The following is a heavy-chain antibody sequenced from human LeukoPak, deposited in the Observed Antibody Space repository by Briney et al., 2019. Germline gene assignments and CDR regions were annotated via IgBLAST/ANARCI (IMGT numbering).Heavy chain of an antibody. CDR2: FDPEDGET. D-gene: IGHD3-10*01. J-gene: IGHJ6*03. CDR1: GYTLTELS. Sequence: ASVKVSCKVSGYTLTELSMHWVRQAPGKGLEWMGGFDPEDGETIYAQKFQGRVTMTEDTSTDTAYMELSSLRSEDTAVYYCAIGTNFRYGSGSTSYYYYMDVWGKGTTVTVSS. V-gene: IGHV1-24*01. CDR3: AIGTNFRYGSGSTSYYYYMDV.